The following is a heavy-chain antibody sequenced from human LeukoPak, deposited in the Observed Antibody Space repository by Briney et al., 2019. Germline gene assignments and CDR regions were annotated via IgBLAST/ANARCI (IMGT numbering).Heavy chain of an antibody. CDR3: ARPHSYGYGYYFDY. J-gene: IGHJ4*02. Sequence: ASVKVSCKTSGYSFTAFYIHWVRQAPGQGLEWMGWIHPRSGDTSYAQKFQGRVTMTRDTSISTAYMELSRLRSDDTAVYYCARPHSYGYGYYFDYWGQGTLVTVSS. V-gene: IGHV1-2*02. D-gene: IGHD5-18*01. CDR2: IHPRSGDT. CDR1: GYSFTAFY.